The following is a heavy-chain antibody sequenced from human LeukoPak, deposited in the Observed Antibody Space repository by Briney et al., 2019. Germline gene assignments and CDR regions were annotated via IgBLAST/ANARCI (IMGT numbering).Heavy chain of an antibody. CDR2: IIPIFGIP. J-gene: IGHJ6*03. V-gene: IGHV1-69*13. D-gene: IGHD6-25*01. Sequence: ASVKVSCKASGGTFRTFAISWVRQAPGQGLEWMGGIIPIFGIPDSAQQFQGRLTITADESTTTAYMELSSLRSDDTAIYYCGLSGNYYYYYMDVWGKGTTVTISS. CDR1: GGTFRTFA. CDR3: GLSGNYYYYYMDV.